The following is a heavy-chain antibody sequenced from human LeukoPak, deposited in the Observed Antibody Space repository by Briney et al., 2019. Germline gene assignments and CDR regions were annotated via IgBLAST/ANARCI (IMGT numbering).Heavy chain of an antibody. CDR1: GFIFSNVW. CDR3: ARGPPLIATTGPYYFDF. V-gene: IGHV3-15*01. D-gene: IGHD6-13*01. J-gene: IGHJ4*02. Sequence: GGSLRLSCAASGFIFSNVWMNWVRQAPGKGLEWIGRINTITVGGTTDYAAPVKGRFTISRDDSKNTLHLQMNSLKTEDTAVYYCARGPPLIATTGPYYFDFWGQGTLVTVSS. CDR2: INTITVGGTT.